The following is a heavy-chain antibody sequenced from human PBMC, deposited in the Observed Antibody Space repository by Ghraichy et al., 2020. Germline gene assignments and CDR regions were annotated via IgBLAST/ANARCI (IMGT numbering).Heavy chain of an antibody. Sequence: GGSLRLSCAASGFTFSSYAMSWVRQAPGKGLEWVSAISGSGGSTYYADSVKGRFTISRDNSKNTLYLQMNSLRAEDTAVYYCAKVSRGGVVVPASRDWYFDLWGRGTLVTVSS. CDR2: ISGSGGST. J-gene: IGHJ2*01. V-gene: IGHV3-23*01. D-gene: IGHD2-2*01. CDR1: GFTFSSYA. CDR3: AKVSRGGVVVPASRDWYFDL.